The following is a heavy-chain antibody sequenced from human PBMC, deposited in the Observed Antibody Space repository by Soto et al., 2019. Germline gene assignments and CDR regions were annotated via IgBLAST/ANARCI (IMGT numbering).Heavy chain of an antibody. Sequence: DVQLLESGGGLVQPGGSLRLSCAASGFTFRSYAMSWVRQAPGKGLEWVSGISGSGISTHYADSVKGRFTVSRDNSKNTLDLQMNSLRAEDTAVYNCAKEPVGPNWSFDLWGRGTLVTVSS. CDR3: AKEPVGPNWSFDL. J-gene: IGHJ2*01. CDR2: ISGSGIST. V-gene: IGHV3-23*01. CDR1: GFTFRSYA.